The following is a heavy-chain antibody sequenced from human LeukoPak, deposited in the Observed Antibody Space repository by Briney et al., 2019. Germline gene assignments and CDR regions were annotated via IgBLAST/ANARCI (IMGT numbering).Heavy chain of an antibody. V-gene: IGHV3-7*01. CDR2: IKQDGSEK. D-gene: IGHD3-10*01. Sequence: PGGSLRLSCAASGFTFSSYWMSWVRQAPGKGLEWVANIKQDGSEKYYVDSVKGRFTNSRDNAKNSLYLQMSRLRAEDTAVYYCARSEYYGSGSYYIYPDYWGQGTLVTVSS. J-gene: IGHJ4*02. CDR3: ARSEYYGSGSYYIYPDY. CDR1: GFTFSSYW.